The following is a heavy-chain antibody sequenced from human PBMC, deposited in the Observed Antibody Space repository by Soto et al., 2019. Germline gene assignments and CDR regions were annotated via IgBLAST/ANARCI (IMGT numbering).Heavy chain of an antibody. V-gene: IGHV3-30-3*01. CDR3: ARAGCDGGSCYTLVGLRYGMDV. Sequence: QVQLVESGGGVVQPGRSLRLSCAASGFILSTYAMYWVRQAPGKGVEWVAVISYDGNNKYYADSVKGRFTISRDNSKNTLYLQMNSLRAEDTAVYYCARAGCDGGSCYTLVGLRYGMDVWGQGTTVTVSS. CDR2: ISYDGNNK. J-gene: IGHJ6*02. CDR1: GFILSTYA. D-gene: IGHD2-15*01.